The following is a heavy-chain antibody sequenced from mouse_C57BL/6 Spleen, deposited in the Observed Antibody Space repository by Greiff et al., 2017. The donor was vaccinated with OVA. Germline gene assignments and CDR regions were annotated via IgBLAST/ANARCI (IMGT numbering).Heavy chain of an antibody. J-gene: IGHJ1*03. Sequence: DVQLQESGPGLVKPSQSLPLTCPATGYSFTRGYYWNGTRRFPGKKWEWMGHISYDGRNNYNPSLKNRISITRDTSKYQFFLKLNSVTSEDTATYYCARRSHYDYDGVYYWYFDVWGTGTTVTVSS. CDR1: GYSFTRGYY. CDR3: ARRSHYDYDGVYYWYFDV. V-gene: IGHV3-6*01. D-gene: IGHD2-4*01. CDR2: ISYDGRN.